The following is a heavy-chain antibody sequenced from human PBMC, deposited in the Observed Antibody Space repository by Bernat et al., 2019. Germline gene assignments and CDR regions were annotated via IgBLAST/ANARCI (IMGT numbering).Heavy chain of an antibody. CDR2: INHSGST. CDR3: ARGPIVVVPAALSYYYYYGMDV. Sequence: QVQLQQWGAGLLKPSETLSLTCAVYGGSFSGYYWSWIRQPPGKGLEWIGEINHSGSTNYNPSLKSRVTISVDTSKNQFSLKLSSVTAADTAVYYCARGPIVVVPAALSYYYYYGMDVWGQGPRSPSP. V-gene: IGHV4-34*01. J-gene: IGHJ6*02. CDR1: GGSFSGYY. D-gene: IGHD2-2*01.